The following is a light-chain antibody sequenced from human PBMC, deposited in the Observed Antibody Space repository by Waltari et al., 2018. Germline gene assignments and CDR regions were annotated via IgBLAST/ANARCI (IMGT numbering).Light chain of an antibody. CDR3: SSHTTRSLLGV. V-gene: IGLV2-14*03. CDR1: SHDVDAFND. J-gene: IGLJ3*02. Sequence: QSVLTQPAPVSGSPGQSITISCTGSSHDVDAFNDVPWYQQHPDKAPKLILFDVTTRASGVSSRFSGSKSANTASLTISGLQAEDEAFYYCSSHTTRSLLGVFGGGTKLTVL. CDR2: DVT.